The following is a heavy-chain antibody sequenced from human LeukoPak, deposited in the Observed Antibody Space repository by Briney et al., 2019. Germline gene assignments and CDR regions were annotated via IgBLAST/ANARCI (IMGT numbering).Heavy chain of an antibody. CDR3: AKDGSGGIAAREPIDY. Sequence: GGSLRLSCAVSGFTFSSYAMSWVRQAPGKGLEWVSAISGSGGSTYYADSVKGRFTISRDNSKNTLYLQMNSLRAEDTAVYYCAKDGSGGIAAREPIDYWGQGTLVTVSS. CDR2: ISGSGGST. J-gene: IGHJ4*02. CDR1: GFTFSSYA. V-gene: IGHV3-23*01. D-gene: IGHD6-6*01.